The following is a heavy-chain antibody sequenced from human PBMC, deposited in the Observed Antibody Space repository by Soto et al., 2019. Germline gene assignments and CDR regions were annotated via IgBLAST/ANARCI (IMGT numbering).Heavy chain of an antibody. CDR2: IKQDGSGK. J-gene: IGHJ4*02. CDR3: ATSRTFDY. Sequence: PGGSLRLSCVVSGFTFSSYWMNWVRQAPGKGLEWVANIKQDGSGKYYVDSAKGRFTISRDNAKNSLYLQMNSLSAEDTAIYYCATSRTFDYWGQGTLVTVSS. CDR1: GFTFSSYW. V-gene: IGHV3-7*01. D-gene: IGHD6-13*01.